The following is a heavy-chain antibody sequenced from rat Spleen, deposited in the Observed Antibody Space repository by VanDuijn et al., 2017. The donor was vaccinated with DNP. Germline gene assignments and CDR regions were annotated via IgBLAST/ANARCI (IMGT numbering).Heavy chain of an antibody. J-gene: IGHJ2*01. CDR1: GLTFSNYG. Sequence: EVQLVESGGGLVQPGRSLKLSCTASGLTFSNYGMAWVRQAPTKGLEWVASISAGGGNTYYRDSVKGRFTISRENAENTQYLQMDSLRSEDTATYFCAKAGGYSPWYFDYWGQGVMVTVSS. CDR2: ISAGGGNT. D-gene: IGHD1-11*01. CDR3: AKAGGYSPWYFDY. V-gene: IGHV5S13*01.